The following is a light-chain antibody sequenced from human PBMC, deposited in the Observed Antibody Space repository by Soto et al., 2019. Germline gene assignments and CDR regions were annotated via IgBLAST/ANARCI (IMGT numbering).Light chain of an antibody. V-gene: IGKV1-39*01. CDR1: QSIASF. CDR2: AAS. CDR3: QQRSNSPMYT. Sequence: DIQMTQAPSSLSASVGARVTITCRACQSIASFLYWFQQNPETAPKLLIYAASSLQSGVPSRFSESGSGTELTLTIIRRQHEDVATYYCQQRSNSPMYTFGQRT. J-gene: IGKJ2*01.